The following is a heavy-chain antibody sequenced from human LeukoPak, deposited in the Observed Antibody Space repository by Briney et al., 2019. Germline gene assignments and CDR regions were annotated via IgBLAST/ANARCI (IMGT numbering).Heavy chain of an antibody. CDR1: GGSISSGGYY. CDR3: ARFSIAAASDAFDI. J-gene: IGHJ3*02. D-gene: IGHD6-13*01. Sequence: PSQTLSLTCTVSGGSISSGGYYWSWIRQHPGKGLEWIGYIYYSGSTYYNPSLKSRVTISVDTSKNQFSLKLSSVTAADMAVYYCARFSIAAASDAFDIWGQGTMVTVSS. V-gene: IGHV4-31*03. CDR2: IYYSGST.